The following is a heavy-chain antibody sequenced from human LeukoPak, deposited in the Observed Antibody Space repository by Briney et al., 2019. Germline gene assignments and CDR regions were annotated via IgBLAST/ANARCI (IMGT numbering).Heavy chain of an antibody. V-gene: IGHV3-23*01. CDR3: AKVKPYWYFDL. Sequence: GGSLRLSCAASGFTFSTFAMTWVRHAPGKGLEWVSSVTSGGDSPFYADSVQGRFTISRGNSKNTLYLQMTSLRADDTAVYYCAKVKPYWYFDLWGRGTLVTVSS. CDR1: GFTFSTFA. CDR2: VTSGGDSP. J-gene: IGHJ2*01.